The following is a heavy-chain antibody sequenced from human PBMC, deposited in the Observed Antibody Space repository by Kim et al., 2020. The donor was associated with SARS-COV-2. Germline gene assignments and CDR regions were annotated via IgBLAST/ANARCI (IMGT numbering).Heavy chain of an antibody. Sequence: GGSLRLSCAASGFTFSSYAMSWVRQAPGKGLEWVSAISGSGGSTYYADSVKGRFTISRDNSKNTLYLQMNSLRAEDTAVYYCAKVGGSVITMIVVVILFLSPPTLRGFAYFDYWGQGTLVTVSS. J-gene: IGHJ4*02. V-gene: IGHV3-23*01. CDR3: AKVGGSVITMIVVVILFLSPPTLRGFAYFDY. D-gene: IGHD3-22*01. CDR2: ISGSGGST. CDR1: GFTFSSYA.